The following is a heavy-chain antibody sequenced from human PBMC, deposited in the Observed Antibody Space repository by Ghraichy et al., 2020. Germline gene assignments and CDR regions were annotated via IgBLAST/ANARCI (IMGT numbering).Heavy chain of an antibody. V-gene: IGHV1-2*02. CDR3: ARDLMTTVTTWWFDP. CDR2: INPNSGGT. CDR1: GYTFTGYY. J-gene: IGHJ5*02. Sequence: ASVKVSCKASGYTFTGYYMHWVRQAPGQGLEWMGWINPNSGGTNYAQKFQGRVTMTRDTSISTAYMELSRLRSDDTAVYYCARDLMTTVTTWWFDPWGQGTLVTVSS. D-gene: IGHD4-17*01.